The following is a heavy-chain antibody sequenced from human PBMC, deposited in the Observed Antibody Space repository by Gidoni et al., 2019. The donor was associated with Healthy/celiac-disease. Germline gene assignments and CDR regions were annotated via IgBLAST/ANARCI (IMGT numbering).Heavy chain of an antibody. CDR3: ARVGELDYFDY. CDR2: INPSGGST. CDR1: GYTFTSYY. D-gene: IGHD1-1*01. J-gene: IGHJ4*02. Sequence: QVQLVQSGAEVKKPGASVKVSCKASGYTFTSYYMHWVRQAPGQGLEWMGRINPSGGSTSYAQKFQGRVTMTRDTSTSTVYMELSSLRSEDTAVYYCARVGELDYFDYWGQGTLVTVSS. V-gene: IGHV1-46*03.